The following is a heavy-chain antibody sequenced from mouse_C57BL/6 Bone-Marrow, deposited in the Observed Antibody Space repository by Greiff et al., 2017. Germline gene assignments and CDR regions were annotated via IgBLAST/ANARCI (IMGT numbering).Heavy chain of an antibody. Sequence: EVKLMESGGGLVQPKGSLKLSCAASGFSFNTYAMTWVRQAPGKGLEWVARIRSKSNNYATYYADSVKDRFTISRDDSESMLYLQMNNLKTEDTAMYYCVRDTTVPLDYWGQGTTLTVSS. D-gene: IGHD1-1*01. V-gene: IGHV10-1*01. J-gene: IGHJ2*01. CDR1: GFSFNTYA. CDR3: VRDTTVPLDY. CDR2: IRSKSNNYAT.